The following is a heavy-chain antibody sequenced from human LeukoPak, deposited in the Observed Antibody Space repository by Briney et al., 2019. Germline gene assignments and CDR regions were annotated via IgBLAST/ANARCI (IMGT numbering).Heavy chain of an antibody. J-gene: IGHJ4*02. CDR1: GFNFSTYS. CDR2: ISSSSRSI. CDR3: ARDGEYSFF. V-gene: IGHV3-48*02. Sequence: PGGSLRLSRAASGFNFSTYSMNWVRQAPGKGLEWISYISSSSRSIYYADSVKGRFTISGDNAKDSLHLQMNSLRDEDTAVYFCARDGEYSFFGGQGTLVTVSS. D-gene: IGHD5-18*01.